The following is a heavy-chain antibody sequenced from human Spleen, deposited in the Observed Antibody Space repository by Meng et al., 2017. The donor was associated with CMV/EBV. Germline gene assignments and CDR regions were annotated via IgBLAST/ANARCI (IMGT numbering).Heavy chain of an antibody. D-gene: IGHD2-2*01. V-gene: IGHV3-33*06. CDR3: AKDRGWTAAANYYFDY. Sequence: GGSLRLSCEASGFTFSSYGMHWVRQAPGKGLEWVAVIWYDGSNKYYEDAVKGRFTISRDNSKNTLYLQMNSLRAEDTAMYYCAKDRGWTAAANYYFDYWGQGTLVTVSS. CDR1: GFTFSSYG. J-gene: IGHJ4*02. CDR2: IWYDGSNK.